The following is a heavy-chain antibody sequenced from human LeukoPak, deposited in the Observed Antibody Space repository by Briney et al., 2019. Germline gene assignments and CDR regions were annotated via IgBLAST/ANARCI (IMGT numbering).Heavy chain of an antibody. D-gene: IGHD6-13*01. CDR1: GGSISSYY. Sequence: SETLSLTCTVSGGSISSYYWSCIRQPPGKGLEWIGYIYYSGSTNYNPSLKSRVTISVDTSKHQFSLKLSSVTAADTAVYYCAKVKQQLAPYDAFDIWGQGTMVTVSS. J-gene: IGHJ3*02. CDR2: IYYSGST. CDR3: AKVKQQLAPYDAFDI. V-gene: IGHV4-59*01.